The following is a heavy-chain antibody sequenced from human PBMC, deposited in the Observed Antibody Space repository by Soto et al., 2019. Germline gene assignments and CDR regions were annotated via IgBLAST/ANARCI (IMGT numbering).Heavy chain of an antibody. CDR1: GYTFTSYG. V-gene: IGHV1-18*04. D-gene: IGHD2-2*01. CDR2: ISAYNGNT. J-gene: IGHJ6*02. CDR3: ARDRVIVVVPAAIPAAAFDYYYYGMDV. Sequence: ASVKVSCKASGYTFTSYGISWVRQAPGQGLEWMGWISAYNGNTNYAQKLQGRVTMTTDTSTNTAYMELRGLRSDDTAVYYCARDRVIVVVPAAIPAAAFDYYYYGMDVWGQGTTVTVSS.